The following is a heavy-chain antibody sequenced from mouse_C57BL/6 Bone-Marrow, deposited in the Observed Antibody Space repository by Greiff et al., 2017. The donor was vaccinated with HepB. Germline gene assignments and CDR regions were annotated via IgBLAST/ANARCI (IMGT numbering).Heavy chain of an antibody. V-gene: IGHV1-15*01. CDR2: IDPETGGT. Sequence: QVQLQQSGAELVRPGASVTLSCKASGYTFTDYEMHWVKQTPVHGLEWIGAIDPETGGTAYNQKFKGKAILTADKSSSTAYMELRSLTSEDSAVYYCTRWGYYGVVYAMDYWGQGTSVTVSS. CDR3: TRWGYYGVVYAMDY. J-gene: IGHJ4*01. D-gene: IGHD1-1*01. CDR1: GYTFTDYE.